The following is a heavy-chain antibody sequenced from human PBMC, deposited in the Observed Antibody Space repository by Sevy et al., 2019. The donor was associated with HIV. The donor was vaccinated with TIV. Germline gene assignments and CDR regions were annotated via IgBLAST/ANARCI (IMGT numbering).Heavy chain of an antibody. CDR2: ISWNGFST. V-gene: IGHV3-9*01. Sequence: GGSLRLSCVASGSGFRFDDYAMNWVRQAPGKGLEWVAGISWNGFSTGYGDSVKGRATISRDNAKNSVYLQMNNLRDEDTALYYCAKDTVPVGYRFDYQYTYYYGMDVWGQGTTGTVS. CDR1: GSGFRFDDYA. D-gene: IGHD5-18*01. J-gene: IGHJ6*02. CDR3: AKDTVPVGYRFDYQYTYYYGMDV.